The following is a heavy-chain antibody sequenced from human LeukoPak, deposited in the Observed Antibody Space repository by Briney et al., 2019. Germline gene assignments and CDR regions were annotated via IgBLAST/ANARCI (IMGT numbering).Heavy chain of an antibody. CDR2: IIPIFGTA. V-gene: IGHV1-69*05. J-gene: IGHJ3*02. Sequence: SVKVSCKASGGTFSSYAISWVRQAPGQGLEWMGGIIPIFGTANYAQKFQGRVTITTDESTSTAYMELSSLRSEDTAVYYCARVEYCSSTSCYPDPRDDAFDIWGQGTMVTVSS. CDR3: ARVEYCSSTSCYPDPRDDAFDI. CDR1: GGTFSSYA. D-gene: IGHD2-2*01.